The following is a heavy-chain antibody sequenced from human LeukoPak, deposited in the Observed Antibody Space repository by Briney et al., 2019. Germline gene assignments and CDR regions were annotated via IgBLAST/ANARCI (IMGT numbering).Heavy chain of an antibody. CDR3: AKLGKSGSSYYFDY. CDR1: GFTLSSYG. CDR2: ISGSGGSP. J-gene: IGHJ4*01. Sequence: HPGGSLRLSCAASGFTLSSYGMSWVRQAPGQGLKWVSAISGSGGSPYYADSVKGRFTISRDNSKNTLYLQMNSLRAEDTAVYYCAKLGKSGSSYYFDYWGHGTMVTVSS. D-gene: IGHD1-26*01. V-gene: IGHV3-23*01.